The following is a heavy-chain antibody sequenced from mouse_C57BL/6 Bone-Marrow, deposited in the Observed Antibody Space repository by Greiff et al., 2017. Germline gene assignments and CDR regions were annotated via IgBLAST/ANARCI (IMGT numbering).Heavy chain of an antibody. CDR3: TRKGTIVTTCRYYFDY. D-gene: IGHD2-5*01. CDR2: IYPGNSDT. V-gene: IGHV1-5*01. Sequence: EVQLQQSGTVLARPGASVKMSCKTSGYTFTSYWMHWVKQRPGQGLEWIGAIYPGNSDTSYNQKFKGKAKLTAVTSASTAYMELSSLTNEDSAVYYCTRKGTIVTTCRYYFDYWGQGTTLTVSA. J-gene: IGHJ2*01. CDR1: GYTFTSYW.